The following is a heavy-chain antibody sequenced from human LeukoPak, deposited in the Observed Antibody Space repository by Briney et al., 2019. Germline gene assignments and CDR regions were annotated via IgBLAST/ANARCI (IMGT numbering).Heavy chain of an antibody. Sequence: GGSLRLSCAASGFTFSGSAMHWVRQASGKGLEWVGRIRSKANSYATAYAASVKGRFTISRDDSKNTAYLQMNSLKTEDTAVYYCARDGPEYYDSSGYYDYWGQETLVTVFS. CDR1: GFTFSGSA. J-gene: IGHJ4*02. V-gene: IGHV3-73*01. CDR2: IRSKANSYAT. D-gene: IGHD3-22*01. CDR3: ARDGPEYYDSSGYYDY.